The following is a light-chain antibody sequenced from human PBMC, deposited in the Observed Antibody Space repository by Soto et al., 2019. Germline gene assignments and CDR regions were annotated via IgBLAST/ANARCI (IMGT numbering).Light chain of an antibody. J-gene: IGKJ2*03. V-gene: IGKV3-15*01. CDR1: QEVSTN. CDR3: QHYSNWPPYS. Sequence: DTGMTQSPDTLYVSPGESATLSCRASQEVSTNLAWFHQKPGQTPRLVLYGASKRAPGIPARFSGSGSGRHFTLTISSLQSEDFGVYYCQHYSNWPPYSFGHGTKVEIK. CDR2: GAS.